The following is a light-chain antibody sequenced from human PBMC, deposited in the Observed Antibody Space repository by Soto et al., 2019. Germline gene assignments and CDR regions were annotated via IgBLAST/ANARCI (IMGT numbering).Light chain of an antibody. CDR2: GTS. CDR3: QQDNNWPQT. Sequence: EIVMTQPPATLYASPGERDTLSCRASQSVSSNIAWYQQKPCQASRLLIYGTSTRATGIPARFSGNESGTQLPLTVRSLQSEEFAVYCCQQDNNWPQTFGQRTKVEIK. J-gene: IGKJ1*01. CDR1: QSVSSN. V-gene: IGKV3-15*01.